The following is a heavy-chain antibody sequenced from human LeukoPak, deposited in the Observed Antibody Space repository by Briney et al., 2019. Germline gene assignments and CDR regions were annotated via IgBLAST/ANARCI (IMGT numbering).Heavy chain of an antibody. CDR1: GLTFGNDW. D-gene: IGHD2-21*02. CDR2: VNWSPGSE. V-gene: IGHV3-9*01. J-gene: IGHJ3*02. CDR3: ASAYCGGDCYLDPHDAFDI. Sequence: GGSLRLSCAASGLTFGNDWMYWVRQAPGKGLEWVSSVNWSPGSEAYADSVKGRFTISRDNAKNSLYLQMNNLRIEDTALYYCASAYCGGDCYLDPHDAFDIWGQGTMVTVSS.